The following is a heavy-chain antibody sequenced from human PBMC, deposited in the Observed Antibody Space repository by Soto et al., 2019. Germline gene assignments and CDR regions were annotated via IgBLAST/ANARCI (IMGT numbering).Heavy chain of an antibody. CDR3: AKEGGLSGSYYISSSYYFDY. CDR2: ISYDGSNT. Sequence: PAGSLRLSCVASGFTFSSSGMHWVRQAPGKGLEWVAIISYDGSNTYYADSVKGRFTISRDNSKNTLYLQMNSLRAEDTSVYYCAKEGGLSGSYYISSSYYFDYWGQGTLVTVSS. D-gene: IGHD1-26*01. CDR1: GFTFSSSG. V-gene: IGHV3-30*18. J-gene: IGHJ4*02.